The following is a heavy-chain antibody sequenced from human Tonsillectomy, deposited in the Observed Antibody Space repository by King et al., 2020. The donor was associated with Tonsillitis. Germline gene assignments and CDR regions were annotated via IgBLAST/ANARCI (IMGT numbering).Heavy chain of an antibody. V-gene: IGHV1-2*02. J-gene: IGHJ5*02. Sequence: VQLVESGAEVKKPGASVKVSCKASGYTFTGYYMHWVRQAPGQGLEWMGWINPNSGCTNYAQKFQGRVTMTRDTSISTAYMELSRLGSDDTAVYDCARESVWSGYYEGWFDPWGQGTLVTVSS. CDR3: ARESVWSGYYEGWFDP. CDR1: GYTFTGYY. CDR2: INPNSGCT. D-gene: IGHD3-3*01.